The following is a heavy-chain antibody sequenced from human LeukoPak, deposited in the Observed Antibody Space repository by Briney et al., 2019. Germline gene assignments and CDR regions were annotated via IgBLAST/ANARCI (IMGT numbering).Heavy chain of an antibody. J-gene: IGHJ4*02. CDR2: IYHSGST. D-gene: IGHD1-7*01. CDR1: GGSISSGGYY. Sequence: PSETLSLNCTVSGGSISSGGYYWSWIRQPPGKGLEWIGYIYHSGSTYYNPSLKSRVTISVARSKNQFSLKLSSVTAADTAVYYCARDSIWNSGGVVDYWGQGTLVTVSS. CDR3: ARDSIWNSGGVVDY. V-gene: IGHV4-30-2*01.